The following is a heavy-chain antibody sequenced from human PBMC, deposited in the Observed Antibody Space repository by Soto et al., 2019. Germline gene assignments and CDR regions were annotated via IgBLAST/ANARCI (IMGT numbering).Heavy chain of an antibody. CDR1: GFTFSSYA. J-gene: IGHJ4*02. V-gene: IGHV3-23*01. CDR3: AKDPQRYGSSTSCRIFDY. D-gene: IGHD2-2*01. CDR2: ISGSGGST. Sequence: EVQLLESGGGLVQPGGSLRLSCAASGFTFSSYAMSWVRQAPGKGLEWVSAISGSGGSTYYADSVKGRSTISRDNSKNTLYLQMNSLRAEDTAVYYCAKDPQRYGSSTSCRIFDYWGQGTLVTVSS.